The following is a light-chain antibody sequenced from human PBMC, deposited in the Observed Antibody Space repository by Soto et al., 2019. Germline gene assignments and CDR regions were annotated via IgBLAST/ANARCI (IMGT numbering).Light chain of an antibody. J-gene: IGKJ1*01. V-gene: IGKV1-5*03. CDR3: QQYNSYTWT. CDR1: QGISSW. CDR2: KAS. Sequence: IQLTQSLSSLSASVGDRVTITCRASQGISSWLAWYQQKPGKAPKLLMYKASSVESGVPSRFSGSGSGTEFTLTISSLQPDDFATYYCQQYNSYTWTFGQGTKV.